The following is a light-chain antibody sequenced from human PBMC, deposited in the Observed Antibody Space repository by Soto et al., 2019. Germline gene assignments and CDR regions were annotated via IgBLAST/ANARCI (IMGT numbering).Light chain of an antibody. CDR1: TGAVTSGHY. J-gene: IGLJ2*01. Sequence: AVVTQEPSLTVYPGGTVTLTCGSSTGAVTSGHYPYWFQQKPGQAPRTLIYDTSNKHSWTPARFSGSLLGGKAALTLSGAQPEDEAEYYCLLSYSGARGVFGGGTKLTVL. V-gene: IGLV7-46*01. CDR2: DTS. CDR3: LLSYSGARGV.